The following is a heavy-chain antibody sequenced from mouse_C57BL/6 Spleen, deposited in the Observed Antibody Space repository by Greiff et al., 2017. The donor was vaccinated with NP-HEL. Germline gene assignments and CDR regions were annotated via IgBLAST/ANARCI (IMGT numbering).Heavy chain of an antibody. D-gene: IGHD1-1*01. Sequence: VQLQQSGPELVKPGASVKISCKASGYTFTDYYMNWVKQSHGKSLEWIGDINPNNGGTSYNQKFKGKATLTVDKSSSTAYMELRSLTSEDSAVYYCARGYYGRGDYWGQGTTLTVAS. CDR3: ARGYYGRGDY. CDR1: GYTFTDYY. J-gene: IGHJ2*01. V-gene: IGHV1-26*01. CDR2: INPNNGGT.